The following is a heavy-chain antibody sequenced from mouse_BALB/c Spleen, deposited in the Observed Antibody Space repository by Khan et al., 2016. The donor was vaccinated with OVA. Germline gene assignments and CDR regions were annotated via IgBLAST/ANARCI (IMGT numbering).Heavy chain of an antibody. Sequence: QVQLQQPGAELARPGASVKMSCKASGYTFTSYTMHWVKQRPGQGLEWIGYINPSSGYTNYNQKFKDKDTLTADKSSSTAYMQLSSLTSEDSAVYYCARATYLAMDDWGQGTSVTVSS. CDR2: INPSSGYT. J-gene: IGHJ4*01. CDR3: ARATYLAMDD. V-gene: IGHV1-4*01. CDR1: GYTFTSYT.